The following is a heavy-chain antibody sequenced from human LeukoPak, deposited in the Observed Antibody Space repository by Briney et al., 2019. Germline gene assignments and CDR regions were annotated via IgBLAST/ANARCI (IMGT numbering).Heavy chain of an antibody. CDR3: ARMRTGLWGFQH. CDR2: INHSGST. CDR1: GGSFSGYY. V-gene: IGHV4-34*01. J-gene: IGHJ1*01. Sequence: PSETLSLTCAVYGGSFSGYYWSWIRQPPGKGLEWIGEINHSGSTKYNPSLKSRLTISVDTSKNQFSLELSSVTAADTALYYCARMRTGLWGFQHWGQGTLVTVSS. D-gene: IGHD1-26*01.